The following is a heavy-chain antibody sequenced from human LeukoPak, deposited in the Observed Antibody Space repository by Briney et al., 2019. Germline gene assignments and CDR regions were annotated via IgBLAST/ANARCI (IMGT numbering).Heavy chain of an antibody. V-gene: IGHV1-2*06. CDR1: GYTFIDYY. J-gene: IGHJ4*02. CDR2: INVKSGAT. CDR3: ARVGRESSTGWLDY. Sequence: ASVTVSCTASGYTFIDYYFNWVRQAPGQGPEWMGRINVKSGATDYAQKFQGRVTVTRDTSISTAYMELSSLRSDDTAVYYCARVGRESSTGWLDYWGQGTLVTVSS. D-gene: IGHD6-19*01.